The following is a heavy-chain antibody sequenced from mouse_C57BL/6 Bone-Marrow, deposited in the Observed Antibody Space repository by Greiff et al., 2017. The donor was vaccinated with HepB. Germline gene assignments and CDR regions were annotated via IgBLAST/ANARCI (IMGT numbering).Heavy chain of an antibody. CDR2: IDPSDSYT. Sequence: VQLQQPGAELVMPGASVKLSCKASGYTFTSYWMHWVKQRPGQGLEWIGEIDPSDSYTNYNQKFKGKSTLTVDKSSSTAYMQLSSLTSEDSAVYYWARVGGAMDYWGQGTSVTVSS. CDR3: ARVGGAMDY. J-gene: IGHJ4*01. V-gene: IGHV1-69*01. CDR1: GYTFTSYW.